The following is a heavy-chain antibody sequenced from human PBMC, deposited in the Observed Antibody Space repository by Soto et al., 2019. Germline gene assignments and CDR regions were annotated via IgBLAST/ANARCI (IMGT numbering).Heavy chain of an antibody. Sequence: SETLSLTCTVSGGSISSGGYSWSWIRQPPGKGLECLGYIYYSGTTYYNSSLKSRVIISLDMSKSQFSLKLNSVTAADTAVYYCARFLNSGCSILSWGHGNLVTVXX. V-gene: IGHV4-30-2*01. CDR2: IYYSGTT. D-gene: IGHD1-26*01. J-gene: IGHJ5*01. CDR1: GGSISSGGYS. CDR3: ARFLNSGCSILS.